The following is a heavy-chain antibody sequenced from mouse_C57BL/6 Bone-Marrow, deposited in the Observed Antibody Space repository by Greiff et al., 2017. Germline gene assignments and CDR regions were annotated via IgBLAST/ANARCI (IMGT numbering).Heavy chain of an antibody. CDR2: INSDGGST. CDR1: EYEFPSHD. D-gene: IGHD1-1*01. Sequence: EVKLMESGGGLVQPGESLKLSCESNEYEFPSHDMSWVRKTPEKGLELVAAINSDGGSTYYPDTMERRFIISRDNTKKTLYLQMSSLRSEDTALYYCARQYYGSSYSYWYFDVWGTGTTVTVSS. CDR3: ARQYYGSSYSYWYFDV. J-gene: IGHJ1*03. V-gene: IGHV5-2*01.